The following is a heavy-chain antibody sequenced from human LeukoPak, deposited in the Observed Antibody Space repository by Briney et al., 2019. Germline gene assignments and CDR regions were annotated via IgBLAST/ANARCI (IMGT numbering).Heavy chain of an antibody. CDR2: INPNSGNT. CDR3: ARWCYILTGYIYYYYGMYV. Sequence: ASVKVSCKASGYTFTSYDINWVRQAPGQGLEWMGWINPNSGNTGYAQKFQGRVTMTRNTTISTDYMELSSLRSEDTAVYYWARWCYILTGYIYYYYGMYVWGQGTTVTVSS. J-gene: IGHJ6*02. V-gene: IGHV1-8*01. CDR1: GYTFTSYD. D-gene: IGHD3-9*01.